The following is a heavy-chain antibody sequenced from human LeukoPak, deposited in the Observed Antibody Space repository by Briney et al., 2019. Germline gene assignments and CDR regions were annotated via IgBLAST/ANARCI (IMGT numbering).Heavy chain of an antibody. CDR3: AKDMKALCGGDCSPDY. Sequence: AGGSLRLSCAASGFTFSSYAMSWVRQAPGKGLEWVSAISGSGGSTYYADSVKGRFTISRDNAKNSLYLQMNSLRAEDTALYYCAKDMKALCGGDCSPDYWGQGTLVTVSS. CDR1: GFTFSSYA. CDR2: ISGSGGST. D-gene: IGHD2-21*02. V-gene: IGHV3-23*01. J-gene: IGHJ4*02.